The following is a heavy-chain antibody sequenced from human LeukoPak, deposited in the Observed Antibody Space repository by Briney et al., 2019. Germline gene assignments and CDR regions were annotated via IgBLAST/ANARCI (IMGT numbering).Heavy chain of an antibody. V-gene: IGHV3-30*04. CDR1: GFTFSSYA. D-gene: IGHD4-17*01. Sequence: GGSLRLSCAASGFTFSSYAMHWVRQAPGKGLEWVAVISYDGSNKYYADSVKGRFTISRDNSKNTLYLQMDSLRAEDTAVYYCARDAYDYGDYAEYFQHWGQGTLVTVSS. CDR3: ARDAYDYGDYAEYFQH. J-gene: IGHJ1*01. CDR2: ISYDGSNK.